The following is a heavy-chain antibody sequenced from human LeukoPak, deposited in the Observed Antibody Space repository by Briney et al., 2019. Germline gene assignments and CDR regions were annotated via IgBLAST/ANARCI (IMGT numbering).Heavy chain of an antibody. D-gene: IGHD6-19*01. Sequence: SETLSLTCTVCGGSIRSSSYYWGWIRQPPGKGLEWIGSVHYSGSTYDNPSLKSRVTISVDTSKNQFSLKLISVTAADTAVYYCARRSTVAGRGRFDPWGQGTLVTASS. J-gene: IGHJ5*02. V-gene: IGHV4-39*01. CDR1: GGSIRSSSYY. CDR3: ARRSTVAGRGRFDP. CDR2: VHYSGST.